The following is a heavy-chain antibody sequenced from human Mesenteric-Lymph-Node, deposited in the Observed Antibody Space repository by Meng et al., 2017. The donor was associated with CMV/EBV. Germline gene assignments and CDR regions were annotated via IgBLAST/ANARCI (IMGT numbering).Heavy chain of an antibody. V-gene: IGHV4-59*01. J-gene: IGHJ6*02. CDR1: GDFISNYY. D-gene: IGHD4-17*01. CDR2: MYHTGRT. CDR3: ARDGYGDSPGYYYGMDV. Sequence: SETLSLTCSVSGDFISNYYWTWIRQPPGKGLEWIGYMYHTGRTYYNPSLKSRVTISLDASKNQFSLKLSSVTAADTAVYYCARDGYGDSPGYYYGMDVWGQGITVIVSS.